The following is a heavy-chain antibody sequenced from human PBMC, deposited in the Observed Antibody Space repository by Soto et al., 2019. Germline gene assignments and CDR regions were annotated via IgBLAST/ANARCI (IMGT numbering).Heavy chain of an antibody. D-gene: IGHD4-17*01. Sequence: HPGGSLRLSCAASRFTFSNYAMSWVRQAPGKGLEWVSSIGATGATTYYADSVKGRFTISRDNSKNTLYLQMNSLRAEDTAVYYCARDFRPPYGVRYFDYWGQGTLVTVSS. CDR1: RFTFSNYA. CDR2: IGATGATT. V-gene: IGHV3-23*01. CDR3: ARDFRPPYGVRYFDY. J-gene: IGHJ4*02.